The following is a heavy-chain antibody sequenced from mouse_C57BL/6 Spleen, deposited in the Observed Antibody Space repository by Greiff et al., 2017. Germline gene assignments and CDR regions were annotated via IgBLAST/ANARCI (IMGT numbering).Heavy chain of an antibody. V-gene: IGHV1-59*01. CDR3: AGYGSSSWFAY. Sequence: QVQLQQPGAELVRPGTSVKLSCKASGYTFTSYWMHWVKQRPGQGLEWIGVIDPSDSYTNYNQKFKGKATLTVDTSSSAAYMQLSSLTSEDSAVYYGAGYGSSSWFAYWGQGTLVTVSA. CDR2: IDPSDSYT. CDR1: GYTFTSYW. J-gene: IGHJ3*01. D-gene: IGHD1-1*01.